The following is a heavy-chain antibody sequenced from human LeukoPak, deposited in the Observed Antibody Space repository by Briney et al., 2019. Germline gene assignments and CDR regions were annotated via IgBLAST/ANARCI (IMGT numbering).Heavy chain of an antibody. CDR2: INPNSGGT. J-gene: IGHJ4*02. CDR1: GYSFTGYY. Sequence: ASVRVSCKASGYSFTGYYLHWVRQAPGQGLEWMGRINPNSGGTNYAQSFQGRVTMTRDTSITTAYMELSALGSDDTAVYYCARGTMTTVTYYFDYWGQGTLVTVSS. V-gene: IGHV1-2*06. CDR3: ARGTMTTVTYYFDY. D-gene: IGHD4-17*01.